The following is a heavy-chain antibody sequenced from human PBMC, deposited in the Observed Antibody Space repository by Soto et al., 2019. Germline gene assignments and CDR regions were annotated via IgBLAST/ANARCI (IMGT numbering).Heavy chain of an antibody. CDR1: GVTFNRQD. V-gene: IGHV1-69*13. Sequence: GASVKVSCKASGVTFNRQDMRWVRQAPGQGLEWMGGIIPMFGTPHYAEKFQDRVTITADESTGTAYLELSSLTSEDTAVYYCATSEGREGSSFDYWGPGTLVTVSS. J-gene: IGHJ4*02. D-gene: IGHD1-26*01. CDR2: IIPMFGTP. CDR3: ATSEGREGSSFDY.